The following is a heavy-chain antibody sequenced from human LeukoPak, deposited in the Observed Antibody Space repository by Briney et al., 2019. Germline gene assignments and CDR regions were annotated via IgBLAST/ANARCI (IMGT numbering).Heavy chain of an antibody. D-gene: IGHD3-22*01. Sequence: GGSLRLSCAASGFTFSTYWMSWVRQAPGKGLEWVANIKEDGSEKYYVDSVKGRFTISRDNAKNSLYLQMNSLRAEDTAVYYCARDHPTYYYDSSGYYFWGQGTLVTVSS. CDR2: IKEDGSEK. CDR3: ARDHPTYYYDSSGYYF. J-gene: IGHJ4*02. CDR1: GFTFSTYW. V-gene: IGHV3-7*01.